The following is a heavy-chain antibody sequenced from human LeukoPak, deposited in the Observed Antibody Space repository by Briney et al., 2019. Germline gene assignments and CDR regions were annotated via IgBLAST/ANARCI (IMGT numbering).Heavy chain of an antibody. V-gene: IGHV1-18*01. CDR2: ISVYNGNT. CDR3: ARENRGSLDY. CDR1: GYTFSSYS. D-gene: IGHD1-14*01. J-gene: IGHJ4*02. Sequence: ASVKVSCKASGYTFSSYSTSWVRQAPGQGLEWMGWISVYNGNTNYAQNLQGRVTMTTDTSTTTAYMELRSLTSDDTAVYYCARENRGSLDYWGQGTLVTVSS.